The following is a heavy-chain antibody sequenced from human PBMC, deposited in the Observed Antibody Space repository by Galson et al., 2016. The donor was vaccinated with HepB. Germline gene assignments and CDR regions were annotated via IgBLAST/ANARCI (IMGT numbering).Heavy chain of an antibody. CDR2: IYPGDSVA. CDR1: GYIFSTYW. D-gene: IGHD4-23*01. Sequence: QSGAEVKKPGESLKISCRGSGYIFSTYWIGWVRQMPGKGLEWMGIIYPGDSVARHSLSFRGRVTLSVAKSINTAYVHWRSLKASDTAVYFCARSPSQYYGGTGDYYFDSWGQGTLVTVSS. CDR3: ARSPSQYYGGTGDYYFDS. V-gene: IGHV5-51*01. J-gene: IGHJ4*02.